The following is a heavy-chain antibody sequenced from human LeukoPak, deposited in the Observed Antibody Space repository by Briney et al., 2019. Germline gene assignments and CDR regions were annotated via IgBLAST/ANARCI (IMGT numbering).Heavy chain of an antibody. J-gene: IGHJ2*01. V-gene: IGHV4-4*07. Sequence: SETLSLTCTVSGGSISSYYWSWIQQPAGKGLEWIGRIYTSGSTNYNPSLKSRVTMSVDTSKNQFSLKLSSVTAADTAVYYCARAHRGYDFWSGYGYWYFDLWGRGTLVTVSS. CDR3: ARAHRGYDFWSGYGYWYFDL. CDR2: IYTSGST. CDR1: GGSISSYY. D-gene: IGHD3-3*01.